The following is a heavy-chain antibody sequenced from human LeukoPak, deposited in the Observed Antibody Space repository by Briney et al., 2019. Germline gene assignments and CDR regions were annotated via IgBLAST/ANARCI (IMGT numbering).Heavy chain of an antibody. CDR1: GFTFSSYG. CDR2: IWYDGSNK. J-gene: IGHJ4*02. D-gene: IGHD2-2*01. CDR3: AKDPSLDCSSTSCYVDY. Sequence: GRSLRLSCAASGFTFSSYGMHWVRQAPGKGLEWVAVIWYDGSNKYYADSVKGRFTISRDNSKNTLYLQMNSLRAEDTAVYYCAKDPSLDCSSTSCYVDYWGQGTLVTVSS. V-gene: IGHV3-33*06.